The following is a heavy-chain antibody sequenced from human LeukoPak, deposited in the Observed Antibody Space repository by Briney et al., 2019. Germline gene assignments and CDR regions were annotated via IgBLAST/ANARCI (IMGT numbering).Heavy chain of an antibody. D-gene: IGHD5-24*01. V-gene: IGHV1-69*05. J-gene: IGHJ4*02. CDR2: IFPIFGTA. CDR1: GGTFSSYA. Sequence: PVASVKVSCKASGGTFSSYAISWVRQAPGQGLEWMGGIFPIFGTANYAQKFQGRVTITTDESTSTAYMELSSLRSEDTAVYYCASTTEMATPTPFDYWGQGTLVTVSS. CDR3: ASTTEMATPTPFDY.